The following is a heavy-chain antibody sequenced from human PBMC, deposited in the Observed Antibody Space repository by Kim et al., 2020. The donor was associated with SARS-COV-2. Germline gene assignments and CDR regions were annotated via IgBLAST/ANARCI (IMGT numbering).Heavy chain of an antibody. D-gene: IGHD2-2*01. CDR2: IYSGGNT. CDR3: AREFRCSSTSCYRAFDY. V-gene: IGHV3-66*01. CDR1: GFTVSSNY. J-gene: IGHJ4*02. Sequence: GGSLRLSCAASGFTVSSNYMSWVRQAPGKGLEWVSVIYSGGNTYYADSVKGRFTISRDNSKNTLYLQMNSLRAEDTAVYYCAREFRCSSTSCYRAFDYWGQGTLVTVSS.